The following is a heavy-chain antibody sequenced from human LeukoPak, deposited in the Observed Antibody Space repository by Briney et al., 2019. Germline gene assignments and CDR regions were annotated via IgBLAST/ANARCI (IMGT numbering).Heavy chain of an antibody. CDR1: GGSISSYY. CDR2: IYYSGST. Sequence: SETLSLTCTVSGGSISSYYWSWIRQPPGKGLEWIGYIYYSGSTNYNPSLKSRVTISVDTPKNQFSLKLSSVTAADTAVYYCARVGKEGYGDYGSYYYMDVWGKGTTVTISS. V-gene: IGHV4-59*01. CDR3: ARVGKEGYGDYGSYYYMDV. D-gene: IGHD4-17*01. J-gene: IGHJ6*03.